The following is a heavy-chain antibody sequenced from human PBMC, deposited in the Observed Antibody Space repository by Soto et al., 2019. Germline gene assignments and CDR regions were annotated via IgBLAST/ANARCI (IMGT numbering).Heavy chain of an antibody. D-gene: IGHD3-10*01. V-gene: IGHV5-51*01. J-gene: IGHJ5*02. Sequence: GESLKISCKGPGHLFNNHWIGWVRQTPGKGLEWMGLIFTRDSETKTSPSFQGHVSFSVDNSINTVYLQWTSLKTTDTGIYFCAMGYFDSVQGYHLSGPGTLVTV. CDR2: IFTRDSET. CDR3: AMGYFDSVQGYHL. CDR1: GHLFNNHW.